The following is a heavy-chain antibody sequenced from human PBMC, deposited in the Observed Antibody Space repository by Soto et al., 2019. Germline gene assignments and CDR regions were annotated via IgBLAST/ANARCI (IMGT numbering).Heavy chain of an antibody. V-gene: IGHV3-48*01. J-gene: IGHJ4*02. D-gene: IGHD4-17*01. CDR3: ARQASDLPYGDDLDY. Sequence: EVQLVESGGGLVQPGGSLRLSCAASGFTFSSYSMNWVRQAPGKGLEWVSYISSRSSTIYYADSVKGRFTISRDNAKNSLYLQMNSLRAEDTAVYYCARQASDLPYGDDLDYWGQGTLVTVSS. CDR2: ISSRSSTI. CDR1: GFTFSSYS.